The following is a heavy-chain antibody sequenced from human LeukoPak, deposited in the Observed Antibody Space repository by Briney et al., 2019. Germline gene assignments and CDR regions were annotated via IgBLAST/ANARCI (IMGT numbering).Heavy chain of an antibody. CDR3: ARAGYCSSTSCYTSRYYYYGMDV. CDR1: GYTFTSYG. Sequence: ASVKVSCKASGYTFTSYGISWVRQAPGQGLEWMGWISAYNGNTNYAQKLQGRVTMTTDTSTSTAYMELRSLRSDDTAVYYCARAGYCSSTSCYTSRYYYYGMDVWGQGTTVTVSS. D-gene: IGHD2-2*02. J-gene: IGHJ6*02. V-gene: IGHV1-18*01. CDR2: ISAYNGNT.